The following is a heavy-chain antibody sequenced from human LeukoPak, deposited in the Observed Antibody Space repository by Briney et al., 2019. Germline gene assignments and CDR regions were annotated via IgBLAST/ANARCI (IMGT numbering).Heavy chain of an antibody. CDR1: GGSFSGYY. Sequence: SETLSLTCAVYGGSFSGYYWSWIRQPPGRGLEWIGEINHSGSTNYNPSLKGRVTISVDTSKNQFSLKLSSVTAADTAVYYCARGPGGDADYWGQGTLVTVSS. D-gene: IGHD3-16*01. V-gene: IGHV4-34*01. J-gene: IGHJ4*02. CDR2: INHSGST. CDR3: ARGPGGDADY.